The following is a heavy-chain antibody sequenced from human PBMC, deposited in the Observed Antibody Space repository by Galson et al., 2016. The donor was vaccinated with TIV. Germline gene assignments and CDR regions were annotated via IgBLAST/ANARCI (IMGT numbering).Heavy chain of an antibody. D-gene: IGHD2-21*01. CDR3: TRERRFCGNNCYLSYYYGMDV. CDR1: GYTFSRYG. CDR2: ISVYNGNT. V-gene: IGHV1-18*04. J-gene: IGHJ6*02. Sequence: QSGAEVKRPGASVKVSCKASGYTFSRYGITWVRQAPGQGLEWMGWISVYNGNTKYAQNIQGRVTVSRDNSKNTLYLQMNRLRTDDTAIYYCTRERRFCGNNCYLSYYYGMDVWGQGTTVTVSS.